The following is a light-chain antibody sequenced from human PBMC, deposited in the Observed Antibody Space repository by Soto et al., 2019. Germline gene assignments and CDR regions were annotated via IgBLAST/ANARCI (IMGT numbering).Light chain of an antibody. CDR3: QQYNNWPQCA. Sequence: EIVLTQSPDTLSLSPGERATLSCRASKSFSRSYLAWYQQKPGQAPRLLIYGASTRANGIPGRFSGSGSGTEFTLTITRLQSEDSAVYYCQQYNNWPQCAFGQGTKVDIK. CDR2: GAS. V-gene: IGKV3-15*01. CDR1: KSFSRSY. J-gene: IGKJ2*02.